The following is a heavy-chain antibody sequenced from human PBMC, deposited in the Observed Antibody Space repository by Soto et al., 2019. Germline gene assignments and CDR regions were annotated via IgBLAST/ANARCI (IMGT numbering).Heavy chain of an antibody. CDR1: GFTFSNYG. CDR2: ISFDGSHK. Sequence: ESGGGVVQPGRSLRLSCAGSGFTFSNYGLHWVRQAPGKGLAWVSFISFDGSHKYYADSVKGRFTISRDNSNNMLYLQMDSLTTEDTAVYYCAKDGAPRYCSRSSCHPAGAYWGQGTLVTVSS. V-gene: IGHV3-30*18. CDR3: AKDGAPRYCSRSSCHPAGAY. D-gene: IGHD2-15*01. J-gene: IGHJ4*02.